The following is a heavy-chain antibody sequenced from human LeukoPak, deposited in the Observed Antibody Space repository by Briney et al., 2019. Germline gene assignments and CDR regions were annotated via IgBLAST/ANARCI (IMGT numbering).Heavy chain of an antibody. CDR1: GGSISSSSYY. CDR2: IYYSGST. J-gene: IGHJ4*02. Sequence: SETLSLTCTVSGGSISSSSYYWSWIRQPPGKGLEWIGYIYYSGSTYYNPSLKSRLTISVDTSKNQFSLKLSSVTAADTAVYYCARAYDSSGYYLLGYWGQGTLVTVSS. CDR3: ARAYDSSGYYLLGY. D-gene: IGHD3-22*01. V-gene: IGHV4-30-4*01.